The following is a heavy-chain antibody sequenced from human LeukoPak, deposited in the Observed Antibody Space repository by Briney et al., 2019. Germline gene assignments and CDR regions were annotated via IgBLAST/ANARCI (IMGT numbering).Heavy chain of an antibody. V-gene: IGHV4-34*01. D-gene: IGHD5-18*01. CDR1: GGSFSGYY. CDR3: ARGPQGTWIQLWKFDY. Sequence: PSETLSLTCAAYGGSFSGYYWSWIRQPPGKGLEWIGEINHSGSTNYNPSLKSRVTISVDTSKNQFSLKLSSVTVADTAVYYCARGPQGTWIQLWKFDYWGQGTLVTVSS. CDR2: INHSGST. J-gene: IGHJ4*02.